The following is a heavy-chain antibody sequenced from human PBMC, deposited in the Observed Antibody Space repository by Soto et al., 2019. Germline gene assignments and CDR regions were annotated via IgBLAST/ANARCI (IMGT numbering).Heavy chain of an antibody. J-gene: IGHJ4*02. CDR1: GFPFSNHA. V-gene: IGHV3-23*01. CDR2: LSASGTNT. D-gene: IGHD6-19*01. Sequence: EVQLLDSGGVLVQPGRSLRLSCAASGFPFSNHAMSWVRQAPGKGLEWVSGLSASGTNTYYADSVKGRFTISRDNSQNILYLQMNSLRAVDPALYYCARRMAFTTGWYFDHWGQGTLVTVFS. CDR3: ARRMAFTTGWYFDH.